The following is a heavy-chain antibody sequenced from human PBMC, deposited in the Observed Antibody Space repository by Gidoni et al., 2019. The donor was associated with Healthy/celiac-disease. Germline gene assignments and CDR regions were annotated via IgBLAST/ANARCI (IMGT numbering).Heavy chain of an antibody. D-gene: IGHD5-18*01. Sequence: QLHLQESGPGLVKPSETLSLTCTVSGGSISSSSYYWGWIRQPPGTGLEWIGRIYYSGSTYYNPSLKSRVTISVDTSKNQFSLKLSSVTAADTAVYYCATTIQLWFGYFDYWGQGTLVTVSS. J-gene: IGHJ4*02. CDR3: ATTIQLWFGYFDY. CDR2: IYYSGST. CDR1: GGSISSSSYY. V-gene: IGHV4-39*01.